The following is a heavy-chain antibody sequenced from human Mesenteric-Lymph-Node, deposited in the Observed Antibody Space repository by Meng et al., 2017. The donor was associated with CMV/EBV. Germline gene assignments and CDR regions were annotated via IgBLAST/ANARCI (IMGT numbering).Heavy chain of an antibody. D-gene: IGHD5-18*01. CDR3: ARVTAPYYFDY. Sequence: GGSLRLSCAASGFTFSSYWMYWVRQAPGKGLVWVSRMNSDGSSTSYADSVKGRFTISRDNAKNTLYLQMNSLRAEDTGVYYCARVTAPYYFDYWGQGTLVTVSS. CDR2: MNSDGSST. CDR1: GFTFSSYW. V-gene: IGHV3-74*01. J-gene: IGHJ4*02.